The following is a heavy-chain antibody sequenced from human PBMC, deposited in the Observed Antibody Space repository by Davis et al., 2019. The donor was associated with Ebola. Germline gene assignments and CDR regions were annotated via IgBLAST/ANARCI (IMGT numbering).Heavy chain of an antibody. CDR1: GYTFISYD. V-gene: IGHV1-8*01. D-gene: IGHD6-6*01. J-gene: IGHJ5*02. CDR3: ARGRAVRPRFDWFDP. CDR2: MNPNSGNT. Sequence: AASVKVSCKASGYTFISYDINWVRQATGQGLEWMGWMNPNSGNTGYAQKFQGRVTMTRNTSISTAYMELSSLGSEDTAVYYCARGRAVRPRFDWFDPWGQGTLVTVSS.